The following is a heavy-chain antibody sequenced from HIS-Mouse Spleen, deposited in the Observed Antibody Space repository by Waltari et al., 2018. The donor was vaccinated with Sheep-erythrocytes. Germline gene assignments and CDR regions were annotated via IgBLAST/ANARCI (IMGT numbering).Heavy chain of an antibody. CDR1: GFPFDDYA. J-gene: IGHJ4*02. Sequence: EVQLVESGGGLVQPGRSLSFYCAASGFPFDDYAMHWVRQAPGKGLEWVSGISWNSGSIGYADSVKGRFTISRDNAKNSLYLQMNSLRAEDTALYYCAKGRRGIFDYWGQGTLVTVSS. V-gene: IGHV3-9*01. CDR3: AKGRRGIFDY. D-gene: IGHD3-16*01. CDR2: ISWNSGSI.